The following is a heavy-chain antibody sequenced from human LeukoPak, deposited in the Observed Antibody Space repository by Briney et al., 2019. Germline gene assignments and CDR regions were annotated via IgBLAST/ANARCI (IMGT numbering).Heavy chain of an antibody. D-gene: IGHD3-3*01. CDR2: INHSGST. Sequence: SETLSLTCAVYGGSFSGYYWSWIRQPPGKGLEWIGEINHSGSTNYNPSLKSRVTISVDTSKNQFSLKLSSVTAADTAVCYCARSSYYDFWLFDYWGQGTLVTVSS. V-gene: IGHV4-34*01. J-gene: IGHJ4*02. CDR3: ARSSYYDFWLFDY. CDR1: GGSFSGYY.